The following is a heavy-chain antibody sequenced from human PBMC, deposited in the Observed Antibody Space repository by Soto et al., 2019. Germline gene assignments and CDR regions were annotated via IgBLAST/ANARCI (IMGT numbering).Heavy chain of an antibody. CDR2: LYHSGTT. CDR1: GASIGTNDW. Sequence: PSETLSLTCAVSGASIGTNDWWSWVRQPPGKGLEWIGELYHSGTTNCNPSLKSRVTISIDKSKNQFSLTLTSMTAADTALYYCAVPGRGDFDYWSQGTLVTVSS. V-gene: IGHV4-4*02. J-gene: IGHJ4*02. D-gene: IGHD5-12*01. CDR3: AVPGRGDFDY.